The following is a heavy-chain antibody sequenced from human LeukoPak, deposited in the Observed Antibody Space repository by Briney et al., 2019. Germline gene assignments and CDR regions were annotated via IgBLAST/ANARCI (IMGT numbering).Heavy chain of an antibody. D-gene: IGHD5-12*01. CDR1: GDSISSSSNY. J-gene: IGHJ6*02. CDR2: IYYSGST. CDR3: ARGVTSGYSGSHGMDV. V-gene: IGHV4-39*01. Sequence: SETLSLTCTVSGDSISSSSNYWAWIRQPPGKGLEWIGSIYYSGSTYYNPSLKSRVTISVDTSRNQFSLKLSSVTAADTAVYYCARGVTSGYSGSHGMDVWGQGTTVTVSS.